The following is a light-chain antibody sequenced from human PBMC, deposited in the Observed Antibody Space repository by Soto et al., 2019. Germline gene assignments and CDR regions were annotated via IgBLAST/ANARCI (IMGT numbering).Light chain of an antibody. CDR2: EGN. Sequence: QSALTQPASVSGSPGQSITISCTGTSSDVGSYNLVSWYQQHPGKAPKLMIYEGNKRPSGVSNRFSGSKSANTASLTIYGLQTEDEADYYCCSYAGTNTFVFGTGTKVTVL. V-gene: IGLV2-23*01. CDR1: SSDVGSYNL. CDR3: CSYAGTNTFV. J-gene: IGLJ1*01.